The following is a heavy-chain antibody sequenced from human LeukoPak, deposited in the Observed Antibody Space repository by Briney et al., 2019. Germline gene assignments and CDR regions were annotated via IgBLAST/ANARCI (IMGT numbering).Heavy chain of an antibody. D-gene: IGHD3-10*01. Sequence: SVKVSCKASGGTFSSYAISWVRQAPGQGLEWVGGIIPIFGTANYAQKFQGGVTITADESTSTAYMEMSRLRSEDTAVYYCARDMVRAFYYWGQGTLVTVSS. CDR1: GGTFSSYA. J-gene: IGHJ4*02. V-gene: IGHV1-69*13. CDR3: ARDMVRAFYY. CDR2: IIPIFGTA.